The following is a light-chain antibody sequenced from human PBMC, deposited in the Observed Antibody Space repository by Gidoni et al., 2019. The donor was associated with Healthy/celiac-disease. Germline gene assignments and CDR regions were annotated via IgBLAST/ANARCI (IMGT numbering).Light chain of an antibody. J-gene: IGKJ4*01. CDR1: QSVSRY. Sequence: EIVLTQSTATLSLSPGERATLSCRASQSVSRYLAWYQQKPGQAPRLLIYDASNRATGIPVRFSGSGSGTDFTLTISSLEPEDFAVYYCQQRSNWPPTTFGGGTKVEIK. CDR2: DAS. V-gene: IGKV3-11*01. CDR3: QQRSNWPPTT.